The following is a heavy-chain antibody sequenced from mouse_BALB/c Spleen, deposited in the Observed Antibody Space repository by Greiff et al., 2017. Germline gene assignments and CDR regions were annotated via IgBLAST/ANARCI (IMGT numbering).Heavy chain of an antibody. Sequence: QVQLKESGAELMKPGASVKISCKATGYTFSSYWIEWVKQRPGHGLEWIGEILPGSGSTNYNEKFKGKATFTADTSSNTAYMQISSLTSEDSAVYYCAKRSFYAMDYWGQGTSVTVSS. J-gene: IGHJ4*01. D-gene: IGHD1-1*01. V-gene: IGHV1-9*01. CDR3: AKRSFYAMDY. CDR2: ILPGSGST. CDR1: GYTFSSYW.